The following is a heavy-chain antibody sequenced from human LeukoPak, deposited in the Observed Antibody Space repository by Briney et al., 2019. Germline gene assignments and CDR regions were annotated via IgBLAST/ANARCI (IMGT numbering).Heavy chain of an antibody. CDR3: ARDSPRGLYYYYGMDV. J-gene: IGHJ6*02. Sequence: TGGSLRLSCAASGFTFSSYWMSWVRQAPGKGLEWVANIKQDGSEKYYVDFVKGRFTISGDNAKNSLYLQMNSLRAEDTAVYYCARDSPRGLYYYYGMDVWGQGTTVTVSS. CDR1: GFTFSSYW. V-gene: IGHV3-7*01. D-gene: IGHD3-10*01. CDR2: IKQDGSEK.